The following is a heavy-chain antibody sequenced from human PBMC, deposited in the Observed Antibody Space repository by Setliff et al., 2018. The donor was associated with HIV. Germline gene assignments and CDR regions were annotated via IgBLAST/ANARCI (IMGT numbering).Heavy chain of an antibody. V-gene: IGHV1-24*01. D-gene: IGHD3-10*01. J-gene: IGHJ6*02. Sequence: ASVKVSCKVYGYTVAEFSMHWVRQAPGKGLEWVAGFDPEDGVTFYAQNFQGRVTMTEDTSTDTAYMELSSLRSEYTAVYYCATDPGSLIWFGGSKVNVWGQGTTVTVSS. CDR2: FDPEDGVT. CDR3: ATDPGSLIWFGGSKVNV. CDR1: GYTVAEFS.